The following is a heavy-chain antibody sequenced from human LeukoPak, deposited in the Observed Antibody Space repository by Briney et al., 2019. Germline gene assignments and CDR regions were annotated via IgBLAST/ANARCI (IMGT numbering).Heavy chain of an antibody. D-gene: IGHD6-6*01. CDR3: AREYSSSTGKASDY. Sequence: GGSLRLSCAASGFTFSSYAMSWVRQAPGKGLEWVSAISGSGGSTYYADSVKGRFTISRDNSKNTLYLQMNSLRAEDTAVYYCAREYSSSTGKASDYWGQGTLVTVSS. CDR2: ISGSGGST. J-gene: IGHJ4*02. CDR1: GFTFSSYA. V-gene: IGHV3-23*01.